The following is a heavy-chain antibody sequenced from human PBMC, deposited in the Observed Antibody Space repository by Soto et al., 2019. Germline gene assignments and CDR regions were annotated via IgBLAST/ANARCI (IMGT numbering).Heavy chain of an antibody. V-gene: IGHV4-30-4*01. Sequence: KTSETLSLTCTVSGGSTSSGDYYWSWIRQPPGKGLEWIGYIYYSGSTYYNPSLKSRVTISVDTSKNQFSLKLSSVTAADTAVYYCARDRGYYGSGIAPYYYYYGMDVWGQGTTVTVSS. J-gene: IGHJ6*02. CDR2: IYYSGST. CDR3: ARDRGYYGSGIAPYYYYYGMDV. CDR1: GGSTSSGDYY. D-gene: IGHD3-10*01.